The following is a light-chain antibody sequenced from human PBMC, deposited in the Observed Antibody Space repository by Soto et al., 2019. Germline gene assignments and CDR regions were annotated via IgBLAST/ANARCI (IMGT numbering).Light chain of an antibody. Sequence: QSVLAQPASVSGSPGQSITISCTGTSSDVGSYNLVSWYQQHPGKAPKLMIYEVNKRPSGVSNRFSGSKSGNTASLTISGLQAEDEVDYYCCSYAGSSTLYVFGTGTKVPVL. V-gene: IGLV2-23*02. CDR1: SSDVGSYNL. J-gene: IGLJ1*01. CDR2: EVN. CDR3: CSYAGSSTLYV.